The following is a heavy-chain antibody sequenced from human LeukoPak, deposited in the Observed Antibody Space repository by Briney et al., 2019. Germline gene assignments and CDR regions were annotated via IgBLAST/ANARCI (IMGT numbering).Heavy chain of an antibody. CDR3: ARHGVVRGLFDY. CDR2: IYYSGST. D-gene: IGHD3-10*01. J-gene: IGHJ4*02. V-gene: IGHV4-59*08. CDR1: GGSIGSYY. Sequence: PSETLSLTCTVSGGSIGSYYWSWIRQPPEKGLEWIGYIYYSGSTNYNPSLKSRVTISVDTSKNQFSLKLSSVTAADTAVYYCARHGVVRGLFDYWGPGTLVTVSS.